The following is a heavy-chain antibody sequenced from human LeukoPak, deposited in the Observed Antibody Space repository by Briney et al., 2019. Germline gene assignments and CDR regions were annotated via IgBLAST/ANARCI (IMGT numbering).Heavy chain of an antibody. Sequence: SETLSLTCTVSGGSISSGSYYWSWIRQPAGKGLEWIGRIYTSGGTNYNPSLKSRVTISVDTSKNQFSLKLSSVTAADTAVYYCARIRVSPRNTMIVVVPYFDYWGQGTLVTVSS. J-gene: IGHJ4*02. CDR1: GGSISSGSYY. CDR3: ARIRVSPRNTMIVVVPYFDY. V-gene: IGHV4-61*02. D-gene: IGHD3-22*01. CDR2: IYTSGGT.